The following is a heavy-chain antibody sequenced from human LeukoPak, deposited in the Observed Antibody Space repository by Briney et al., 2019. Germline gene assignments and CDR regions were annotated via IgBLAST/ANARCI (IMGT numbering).Heavy chain of an antibody. CDR3: ARGGIGGYGMDV. Sequence: SETLSLTCAVYGGSFSGYYWSWIRQPPGKGLEWIGEINHSGSTNYNPSLKSRVTISVDTSKNQFSLKLSSVTAADTAVYYCARGGIGGYGMDVWGQGTTVTVSS. CDR2: INHSGST. CDR1: GGSFSGYY. V-gene: IGHV4-34*01. D-gene: IGHD1-20*01. J-gene: IGHJ6*02.